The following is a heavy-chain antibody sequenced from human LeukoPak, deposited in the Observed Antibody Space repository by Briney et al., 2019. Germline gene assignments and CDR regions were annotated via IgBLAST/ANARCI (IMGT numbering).Heavy chain of an antibody. CDR2: ISGGGGST. D-gene: IGHD2-15*01. CDR3: AKRGGTESFYYYYYMDV. V-gene: IGHV3-23*01. J-gene: IGHJ6*03. CDR1: GFSFSSYA. Sequence: GGSLRLSCAASGFSFSSYAMSWVRQAPGKGLEWVSGISGGGGSTFDADSVKGRFTISRDNCKNTLYLQMNSLRADDTAVYYCAKRGGTESFYYYYYMDVWGKGTTVTVSS.